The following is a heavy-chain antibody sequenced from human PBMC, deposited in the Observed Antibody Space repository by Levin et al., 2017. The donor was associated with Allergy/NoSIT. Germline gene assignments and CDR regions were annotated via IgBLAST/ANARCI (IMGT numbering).Heavy chain of an antibody. CDR1: GFTFTSSA. V-gene: IGHV1-58*01. CDR3: AAVIFHDGSGSYYSPGAFDI. D-gene: IGHD3-10*01. CDR2: IVVGSGNT. Sequence: KISCKASGFTFTSSAVQWVRQARGQRLEWIGWIVVGSGNTNYAQKFQERVTITRDMSTSTAYMELSSLRSEDTAVYYCAAVIFHDGSGSYYSPGAFDIWGQGTMVTVSS. J-gene: IGHJ3*02.